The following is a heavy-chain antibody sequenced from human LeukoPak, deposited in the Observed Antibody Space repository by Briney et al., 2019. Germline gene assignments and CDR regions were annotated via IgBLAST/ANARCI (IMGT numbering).Heavy chain of an antibody. J-gene: IGHJ6*04. D-gene: IGHD3-3*01. CDR3: ARYDFWSGYSDV. CDR1: GYTFTSYY. V-gene: IGHV1-2*02. Sequence: ASVKVSCKASGYTFTSYYMHWVRQAPGQGLEWMGWINPNSGGTNYAQKFQGRVTMTRDTPISTAYMELSRLRSDDTAVYYCARYDFWSGYSDVWGKGTTVTVSS. CDR2: INPNSGGT.